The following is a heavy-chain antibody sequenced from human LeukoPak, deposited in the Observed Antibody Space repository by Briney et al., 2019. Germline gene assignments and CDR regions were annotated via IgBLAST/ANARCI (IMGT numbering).Heavy chain of an antibody. CDR3: ARDHPDSRSWLSPTKTLFADAFDI. V-gene: IGHV3-21*01. Sequence: GPLRLSCAASGFTFSSYSMNWVRQAPGKGLEWVSSISSSSSYIYYADSVKGRFTTSRDNAKNSLYLQMNSLRAEDTAVYYCARDHPDSRSWLSPTKTLFADAFDIWGQGTMVTVSS. CDR2: ISSSSSYI. J-gene: IGHJ3*02. D-gene: IGHD6-13*01. CDR1: GFTFSSYS.